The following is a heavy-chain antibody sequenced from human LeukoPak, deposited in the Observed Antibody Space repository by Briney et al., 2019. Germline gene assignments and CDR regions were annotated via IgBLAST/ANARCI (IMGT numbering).Heavy chain of an antibody. CDR3: AKVLDSGSFPDY. V-gene: IGHV3-23*01. J-gene: IGHJ4*02. CDR1: GFTFSRYA. D-gene: IGHD1-26*01. Sequence: DPGGSLRLSCAASGFTFSRYAMLWVRQSPGKGLEWVSAIGGSDGTTYYADSVKGRCIISRDNYKNILYLQMNSLRVEDTAIYHCAKVLDSGSFPDYWGQGTLATVSS. CDR2: IGGSDGTT.